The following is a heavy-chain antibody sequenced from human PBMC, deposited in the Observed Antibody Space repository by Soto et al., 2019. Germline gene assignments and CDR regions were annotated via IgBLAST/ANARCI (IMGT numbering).Heavy chain of an antibody. D-gene: IGHD2-21*02. V-gene: IGHV3-33*01. Sequence: QVQLVESGGGVVQPGRSLRLSCAASGFAFSNYGMHWVRQALGKGLEWVAVIWYDGSNKYYADSVKGRFTISRDNSKNTLYVQMNSLRAEDTAVYYCARSGDHDYYYAMDVWGQGTTVTVSS. CDR2: IWYDGSNK. J-gene: IGHJ6*02. CDR1: GFAFSNYG. CDR3: ARSGDHDYYYAMDV.